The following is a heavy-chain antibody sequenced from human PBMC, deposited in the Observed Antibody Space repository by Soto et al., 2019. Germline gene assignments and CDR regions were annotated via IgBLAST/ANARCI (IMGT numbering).Heavy chain of an antibody. Sequence: EVQLLESGGGLVQPGGSLRLSCAASGFTFSSYAMSWVRQAPGKGLEWVSAISGSGGSTYYADSVKGRFTISRDNSKNTLYLQMNSLRAEDTAVYYCANLKVVITQDKNWFDPWGQGTLVTVSS. CDR1: GFTFSSYA. CDR3: ANLKVVITQDKNWFDP. V-gene: IGHV3-23*01. D-gene: IGHD3-22*01. J-gene: IGHJ5*02. CDR2: ISGSGGST.